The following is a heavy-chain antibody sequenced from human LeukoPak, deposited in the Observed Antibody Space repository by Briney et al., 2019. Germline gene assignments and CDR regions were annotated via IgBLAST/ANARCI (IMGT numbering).Heavy chain of an antibody. Sequence: SETLSLTSTVSGGSISSYYWSWIRQPPGKGLEWIGYIYYSGSTNYNPSLKSRVTISVDTSKNQFSLKLSSVTAADTAVYYCARGRGVIVGYWGQGTLVTVSS. CDR2: IYYSGST. V-gene: IGHV4-59*01. CDR3: ARGRGVIVGY. D-gene: IGHD3-10*01. J-gene: IGHJ4*02. CDR1: GGSISSYY.